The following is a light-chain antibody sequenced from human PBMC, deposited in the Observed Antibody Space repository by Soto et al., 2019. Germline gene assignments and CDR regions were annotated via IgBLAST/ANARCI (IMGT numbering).Light chain of an antibody. V-gene: IGLV1-47*01. Sequence: QSVLTQPPSASGTPGQRVTISCSGSSSNIGSNYVYWYQQLPGTAPKLLIYRTNQRPSGVPDRFSGSKSGTSASLAISGLRSEDEADYYCAAWDDSLSGAVFGGGTQLTV. CDR3: AAWDDSLSGAV. J-gene: IGLJ7*01. CDR2: RTN. CDR1: SSNIGSNY.